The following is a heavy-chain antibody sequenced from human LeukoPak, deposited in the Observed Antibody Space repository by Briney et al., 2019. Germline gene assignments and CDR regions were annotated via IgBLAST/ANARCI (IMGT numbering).Heavy chain of an antibody. J-gene: IGHJ4*02. CDR1: GYTFTGYY. CDR2: INPNSGDT. CDR3: ARGEVPPHYFDS. V-gene: IGHV1-2*02. Sequence: GASVKVSCKASGYTFTGYYMHWVRQAPGQGLEWMGWINPNSGDTDYAQKFQGRVTVTRDTSISTAYMELGRLRSDDTAVYYCARGEVPPHYFDSWGQGTLVTVSS.